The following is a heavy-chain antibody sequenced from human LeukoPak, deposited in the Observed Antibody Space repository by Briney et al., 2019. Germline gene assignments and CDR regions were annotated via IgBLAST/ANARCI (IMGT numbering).Heavy chain of an antibody. CDR3: ARDGAGLATPYYMDV. Sequence: PSETLSLTCAVSGYSISSGYYWGWIRQPPGKGLERIGSIYQSGSTYYNPSLKSRVTISVDTSKNQFSLKLSSVTAADTAVYYCARDGAGLATPYYMDVWGKGTTVTVSS. J-gene: IGHJ6*03. CDR2: IYQSGST. CDR1: GYSISSGYY. D-gene: IGHD3-10*01. V-gene: IGHV4-38-2*02.